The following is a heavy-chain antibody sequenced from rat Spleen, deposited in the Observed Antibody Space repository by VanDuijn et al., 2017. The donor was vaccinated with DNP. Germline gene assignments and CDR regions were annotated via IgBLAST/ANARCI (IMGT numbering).Heavy chain of an antibody. CDR2: ISPSGGST. Sequence: EVQLVESGGGLVQPGRSLKLSCAASGFTFSNYGMHWIRQAPTKGLEWVASISPSGGSTYYRDSMKGRFTISRENAKNTLYLQMNSLRSEDMATYYCVRWNSGHFDYWGQGVMVPVSS. V-gene: IGHV5-19*01. J-gene: IGHJ2*01. CDR3: VRWNSGHFDY. D-gene: IGHD4-3*01. CDR1: GFTFSNYG.